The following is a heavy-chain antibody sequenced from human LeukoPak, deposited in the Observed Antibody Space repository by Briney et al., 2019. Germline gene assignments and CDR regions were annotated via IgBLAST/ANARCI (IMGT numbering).Heavy chain of an antibody. CDR3: ARGIRDIVVVPAANPFDY. J-gene: IGHJ4*02. CDR1: GGSFSGYY. CDR2: INHSGST. V-gene: IGHV4-34*01. Sequence: PSETLSLTCAVYGGSFSGYYWSWIRQPPGKGLEWIGEINHSGSTNCNPSLKSRVTISVDTSKNQFSLKLSSVTAADTAVYYCARGIRDIVVVPAANPFDYWGQGTLVTVSS. D-gene: IGHD2-2*01.